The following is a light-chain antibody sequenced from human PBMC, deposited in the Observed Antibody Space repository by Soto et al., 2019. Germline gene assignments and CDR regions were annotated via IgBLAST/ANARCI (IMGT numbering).Light chain of an antibody. Sequence: EVVLTQSPGTLSSSAGERATLSCRASQSVASNRLAWYQQKPGQAPRLLIYAASTRAAGIPDRFSGSGSGTDFTLTISRLEPEDFGVFFCHHYGRSPIFTFGPGTTVDMK. CDR1: QSVASNR. V-gene: IGKV3-20*01. CDR3: HHYGRSPIFT. CDR2: AAS. J-gene: IGKJ3*01.